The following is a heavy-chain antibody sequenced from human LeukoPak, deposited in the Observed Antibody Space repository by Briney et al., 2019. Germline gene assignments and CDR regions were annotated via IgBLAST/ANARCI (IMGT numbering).Heavy chain of an antibody. D-gene: IGHD3-3*01. J-gene: IGHJ5*02. CDR1: GGSISSYY. CDR3: ARHWAHYDFWSGPFDP. CDR2: IYTSGST. V-gene: IGHV4-4*07. Sequence: SETLSLTCTVSGGSISSYYWSWIRQPAGKGLEWIGRIYTSGSTNYNPSLKSRVTISVDTSKNQFSLKLSSVTAADTAVYYCARHWAHYDFWSGPFDPWGQGTLVTVSS.